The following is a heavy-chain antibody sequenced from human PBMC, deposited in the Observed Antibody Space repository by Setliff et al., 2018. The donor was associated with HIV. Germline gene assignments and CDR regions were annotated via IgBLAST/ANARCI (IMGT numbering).Heavy chain of an antibody. CDR1: GFTFISST. J-gene: IGHJ4*02. CDR2: ISSSGSYI. Sequence: GGSLRLSCTVSGFTFISSTMNWVRQAPGKGLEWVASISSSGSYIHYADSLKGRFTISRDNAKNSQYLLMSDLRAEDTAVYYCARETDYYGSGSGLFDYWGQGTLVTVSS. CDR3: ARETDYYGSGSGLFDY. D-gene: IGHD3-10*01. V-gene: IGHV3-21*01.